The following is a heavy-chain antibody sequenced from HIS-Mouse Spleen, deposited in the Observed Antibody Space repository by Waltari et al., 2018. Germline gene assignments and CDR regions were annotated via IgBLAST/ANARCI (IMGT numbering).Heavy chain of an antibody. Sequence: QLQLQESGPGLVKPSETLSLTCTVSGGSISSSSYYWGLIRQPPGKGLEWIGSIYYRGGTYYNPALKSRVTISVDTSKNQFSLKLSSVTAADTAVYYCAREIPYSSSWYDWYFDLWGRGTLVTVSS. D-gene: IGHD6-13*01. CDR2: IYYRGGT. CDR3: AREIPYSSSWYDWYFDL. CDR1: GGSISSSSYY. V-gene: IGHV4-39*07. J-gene: IGHJ2*01.